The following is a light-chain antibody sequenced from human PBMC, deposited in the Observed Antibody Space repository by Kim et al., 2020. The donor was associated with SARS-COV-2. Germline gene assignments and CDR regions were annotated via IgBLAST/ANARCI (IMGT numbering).Light chain of an antibody. CDR3: QQRSNWPIT. CDR1: QSVSSY. V-gene: IGKV3-11*01. Sequence: LSPGERATLSCRTSQSVSSYLAWYQQKPGQAPRLLIYDASNRATGIPARFSGSGSGTDFTLTISSLEPEDFAVYYCQQRSNWPITFGQGTRLEIK. J-gene: IGKJ5*01. CDR2: DAS.